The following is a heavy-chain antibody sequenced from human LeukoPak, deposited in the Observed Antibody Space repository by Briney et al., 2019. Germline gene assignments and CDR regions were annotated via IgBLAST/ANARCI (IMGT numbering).Heavy chain of an antibody. CDR1: GYSISSGYY. D-gene: IGHD2-21*02. CDR3: ARDPGGVVVTALYGMDV. V-gene: IGHV4-38-2*02. CDR2: IYYSGST. Sequence: PSETLSLTCTVSGYSISSGYYWGWIRQPPGKGLEWIGSIYYSGSTYYNPSLKSRVTISVDTSKNQFSLKLSSVTAADTAVYYCARDPGGVVVTALYGMDVWGQGTTVTVSS. J-gene: IGHJ6*02.